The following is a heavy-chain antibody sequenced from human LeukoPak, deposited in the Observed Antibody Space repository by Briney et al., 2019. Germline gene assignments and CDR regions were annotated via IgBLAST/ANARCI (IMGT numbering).Heavy chain of an antibody. D-gene: IGHD3-22*01. J-gene: IGHJ4*02. V-gene: IGHV3-23*01. CDR1: GFTFSSYA. Sequence: PGGSLRLSCAASGFTFSSYAMSWVRQAPGKGLEWVSAITGSGGSTYYADSVKGRFTIFRDNSKNTLYLQMNSLRAEHTAVYYYARGTVTSGYYYMFEYCGQGTLVTVSS. CDR2: ITGSGGST. CDR3: ARGTVTSGYYYMFEY.